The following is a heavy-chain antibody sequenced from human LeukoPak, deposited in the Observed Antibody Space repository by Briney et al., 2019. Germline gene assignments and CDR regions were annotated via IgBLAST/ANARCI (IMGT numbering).Heavy chain of an antibody. CDR1: GFTFSSYS. Sequence: GGSLRLSCAASGFTFSSYSMNWVRQAPGKGLEWVSAISGSGGSTYYADSVKGRFTISRDNSKNTLYLQMNSLRAEDTAVYYCAKDWYSGSYYGYFDYWGQGTLVTVSS. CDR2: ISGSGGST. CDR3: AKDWYSGSYYGYFDY. J-gene: IGHJ4*02. V-gene: IGHV3-23*01. D-gene: IGHD1-26*01.